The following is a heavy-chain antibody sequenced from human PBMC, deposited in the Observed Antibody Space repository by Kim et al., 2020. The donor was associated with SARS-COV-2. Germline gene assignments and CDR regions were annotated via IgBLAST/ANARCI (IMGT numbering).Heavy chain of an antibody. CDR2: ISSSSSTI. Sequence: GGSLRLSCAASGFTFSSYSMNWVRQAPGKGLEWVSYISSSSSTIYYADSVKGRFTISRDNAKNSLYLQMNSLRDEDTAVYYCARPRGPDSIRYFDWQTPYVYYGMDGWGQGTTVTVSS. J-gene: IGHJ6*02. V-gene: IGHV3-48*02. D-gene: IGHD3-9*01. CDR3: ARPRGPDSIRYFDWQTPYVYYGMDG. CDR1: GFTFSSYS.